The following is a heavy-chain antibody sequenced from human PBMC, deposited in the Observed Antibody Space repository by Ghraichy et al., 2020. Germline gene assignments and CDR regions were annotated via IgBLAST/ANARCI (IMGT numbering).Heavy chain of an antibody. CDR3: AGRTVRSSSSFDS. J-gene: IGHJ4*02. D-gene: IGHD2-2*01. CDR2: INSDGGTL. V-gene: IGHV3-11*01. Sequence: GGSLRLSCAASGFIFTDYYMSWIRQAPGKGLEWIAYINSDGGTLKYTDSVTGRFAISRDNAKNSLFLVMNNLRVDETAIYYCAGRTVRSSSSFDSWGQGTLVPVSP. CDR1: GFIFTDYY.